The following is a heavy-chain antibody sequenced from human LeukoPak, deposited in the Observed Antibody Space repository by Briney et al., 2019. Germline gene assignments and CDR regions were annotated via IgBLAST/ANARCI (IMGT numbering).Heavy chain of an antibody. CDR2: IDHTGTT. CDR3: ARGRVSSSTWHSTYYYYFYMGV. D-gene: IGHD4-11*01. J-gene: IGHJ6*03. CDR1: DDSITIYY. Sequence: PSETLSLTCSVSDDSITIYYWTWIRQPPGKGLEWIGYIDHTGTTNYNPSLNSRVTVPRDTSKNHFSLQLSSVTAADTAVYFCARGRVSSSTWHSTYYYYFYMGVWGKGTTVTVSS. V-gene: IGHV4-59*01.